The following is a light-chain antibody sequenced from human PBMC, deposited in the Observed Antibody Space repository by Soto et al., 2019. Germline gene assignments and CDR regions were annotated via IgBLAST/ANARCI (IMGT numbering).Light chain of an antibody. V-gene: IGLV4-69*01. J-gene: IGLJ2*01. CDR2: LDSDGSH. Sequence: QLVLTQSPSASASLGASVTLTCTLSSGHSSYAIAWHQQQPEKGPRYLMKLDSDGSHTKGDAIPDRFSGSSSGAERYRTISILQSEDEADYYCQTWGTGIHVVFGGGTKLTVL. CDR3: QTWGTGIHVV. CDR1: SGHSSYA.